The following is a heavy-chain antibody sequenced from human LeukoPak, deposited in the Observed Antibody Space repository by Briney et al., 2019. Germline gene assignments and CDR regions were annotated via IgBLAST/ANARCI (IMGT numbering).Heavy chain of an antibody. V-gene: IGHV4-34*01. CDR1: GGSFSGYY. Sequence: PETLSLTCAVYGGSFSGYYWSWIRQPPGKGLEWIGEINHSGSTNYNPSLKSRVTISVDTSKNQFSLKLSSVTAADTAVYYCARGPDFWSGRNWFDPWGQGTLVTVSS. D-gene: IGHD3-3*01. CDR2: INHSGST. J-gene: IGHJ5*02. CDR3: ARGPDFWSGRNWFDP.